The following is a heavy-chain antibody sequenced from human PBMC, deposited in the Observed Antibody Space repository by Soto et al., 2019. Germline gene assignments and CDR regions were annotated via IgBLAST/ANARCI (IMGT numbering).Heavy chain of an antibody. CDR1: GVTVSDNR. J-gene: IGHJ5*01. V-gene: IGHV3-66*01. CDR3: ASVRSWCDC. Sequence: ESGGGLVQPGGSLRLSCAASGVTVSDNRMSWVRQAPGKGLEWVSVIWPDGTTKYMDSVKGRFAISRDNSKNTLYLQMNSLRVEDTAVYYCASVRSWCDCWGQGTLVTVSS. CDR2: IWPDGTT.